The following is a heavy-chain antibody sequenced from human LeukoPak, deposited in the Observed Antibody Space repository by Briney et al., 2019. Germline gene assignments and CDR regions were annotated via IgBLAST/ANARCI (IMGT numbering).Heavy chain of an antibody. Sequence: SQTLSLTCTVSGGSISSGGYYWSWIRQHPGKGLEWIGYIYYSGSTYYNPSLKSRVTISVDTSKNQFSLKLSSVTAADTAVYYCAREPNIDHCSSTSCSTYCFDYWGQGTLVTVSS. CDR3: AREPNIDHCSSTSCSTYCFDY. CDR2: IYYSGST. CDR1: GGSISSGGYY. V-gene: IGHV4-30-4*08. J-gene: IGHJ4*02. D-gene: IGHD2-2*01.